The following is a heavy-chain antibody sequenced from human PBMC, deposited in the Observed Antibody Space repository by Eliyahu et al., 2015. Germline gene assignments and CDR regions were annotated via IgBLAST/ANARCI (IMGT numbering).Heavy chain of an antibody. J-gene: IGHJ4*02. CDR1: GYTFTSYY. CDR3: ARELHGGTFDY. V-gene: IGHV1-46*01. D-gene: IGHD4-11*01. Sequence: QVQLVQSGAEVQKPGASVRVSCKASGYTFTSYYIHWVRQAPGQGLQWMGMIIPSSGDTIYAQNFQGRVTMTRDTSTSTAHMELSSLRSGDTAVFYCARELHGGTFDYWGQGTLVTVSS. CDR2: IIPSSGDT.